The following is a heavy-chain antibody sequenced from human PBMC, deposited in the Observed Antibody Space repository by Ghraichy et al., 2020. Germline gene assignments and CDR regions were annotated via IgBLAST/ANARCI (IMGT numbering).Heavy chain of an antibody. Sequence: GGSLRLSCAASGFTFDDYAMHWVRQAPGKGLEWVSGISWNSGSIDYADSVKGRFTISRDNAKNSLYLQMNSLRAEDMAFYYCAKSRARLPSTGGFDYWGQGTLVTVSS. CDR3: AKSRARLPSTGGFDY. D-gene: IGHD7-27*01. CDR2: ISWNSGSI. J-gene: IGHJ4*02. CDR1: GFTFDDYA. V-gene: IGHV3-9*03.